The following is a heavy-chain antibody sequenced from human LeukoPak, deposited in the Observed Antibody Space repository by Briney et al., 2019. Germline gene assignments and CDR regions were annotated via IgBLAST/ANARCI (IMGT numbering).Heavy chain of an antibody. D-gene: IGHD5/OR15-5a*01. J-gene: IGHJ4*02. CDR1: GFIFSNHA. CDR2: IGSDGTKQ. V-gene: IGHV3-30*04. Sequence: GGSLRLSCVASGFIFSNHAFHWVRQSPDKGLEWVALIGSDGTKQYYADSVQGRFTVSRENSKNTLFLQMNTVRADDTAFYFCARQMTSTRLFDCWGQGTLVTVSS. CDR3: ARQMTSTRLFDC.